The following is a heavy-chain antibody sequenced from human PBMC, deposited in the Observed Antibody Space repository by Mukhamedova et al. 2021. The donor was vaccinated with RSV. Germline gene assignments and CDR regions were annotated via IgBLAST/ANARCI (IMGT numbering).Heavy chain of an antibody. CDR3: ARDPYYDSRGPPY. V-gene: IGHV4-30-4*08. D-gene: IGHD3-22*01. CDR1: Y. J-gene: IGHJ4*02. Sequence: YWSWIRQPPGKGLEWIGYIYYSGSTSYNPSLMSRVTISLDTSKNQFSLKLNSVTAADTAVYYCARDPYYDSRGPPYWGPGTLVTV. CDR2: IYYSGST.